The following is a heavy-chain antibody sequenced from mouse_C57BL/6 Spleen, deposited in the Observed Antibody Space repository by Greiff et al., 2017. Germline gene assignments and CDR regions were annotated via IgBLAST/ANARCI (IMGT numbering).Heavy chain of an antibody. Sequence: EVQLQQSGPELVKPGASVKIPCKASGYTFTDYNMDWVKQSHGKSLEWIGDINPNNGGTIYNQKFKGKATLTVDKSSSTAYMELRSLTSEDTAVYYCAREGDGNYEDWFAYWGQGTLVTVSA. CDR3: AREGDGNYEDWFAY. CDR1: GYTFTDYN. J-gene: IGHJ3*01. D-gene: IGHD2-1*01. V-gene: IGHV1-18*01. CDR2: INPNNGGT.